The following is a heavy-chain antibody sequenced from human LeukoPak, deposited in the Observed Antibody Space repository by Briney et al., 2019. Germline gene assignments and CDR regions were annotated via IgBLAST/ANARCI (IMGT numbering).Heavy chain of an antibody. CDR1: GFTYSSIW. V-gene: IGHV3-7*01. CDR2: IKQGGSEK. J-gene: IGHJ6*02. Sequence: GVSLTLYCAASGFTYSSIWMSWLRQAPGKGLEGVANIKQGGSEKYYVDSVKGRITISRDNAKNSLYLQMNSLRAEDTAVYYCARDRTLWFGELLGLDYYGMDVWGQGTTVTVSS. CDR3: ARDRTLWFGELLGLDYYGMDV. D-gene: IGHD3-10*01.